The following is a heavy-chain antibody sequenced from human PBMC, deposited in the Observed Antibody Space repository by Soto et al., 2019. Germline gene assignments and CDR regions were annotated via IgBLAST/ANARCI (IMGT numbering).Heavy chain of an antibody. D-gene: IGHD6-13*01. V-gene: IGHV3-74*01. Sequence: EVQLVESGGGSVQPGESLRLSCAASGFPFSSYWIPWVRQAPGKGLMWVSRIKYDGTITNYGDSLKGRLTISRATAKHTGYLQLHSLRGENTAVYHWASGAKGGYYVEVWGKWTTVTVSS. CDR1: GFPFSSYW. CDR2: IKYDGTIT. J-gene: IGHJ6*03. CDR3: ASGAKGGYYVEV.